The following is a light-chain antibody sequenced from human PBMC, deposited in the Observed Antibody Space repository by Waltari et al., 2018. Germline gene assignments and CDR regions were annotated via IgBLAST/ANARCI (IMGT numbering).Light chain of an antibody. J-gene: IGLJ3*02. CDR3: CSYAGRLWV. Sequence: QSALSQPRSVSGSPGQSVTIPCTGTNSNTGGYNYVSWYQHHPGKVPKLTIYDVSKRPSGVPDRFSGSKSGNTASLTISGLQAEDEAHYYCCSYAGRLWVFGGGTNLTVL. CDR1: NSNTGGYNY. CDR2: DVS. V-gene: IGLV2-11*01.